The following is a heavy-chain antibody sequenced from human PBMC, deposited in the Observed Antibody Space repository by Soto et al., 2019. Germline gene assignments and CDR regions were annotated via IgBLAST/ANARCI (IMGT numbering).Heavy chain of an antibody. CDR3: ATDTGDIEVVPATT. D-gene: IGHD2-15*01. CDR2: ISPSSTYI. V-gene: IGHV3-21*04. J-gene: IGHJ4*02. Sequence: GGSLRLSCAASGLNFEKCSMNWVRQPPGKGPEWLASISPSSTYIRYADSVKGRFTISRDNARNSLSLLMMNLRADDTAIYYCATDTGDIEVVPATTWGQGTLVTVSS. CDR1: GLNFEKCS.